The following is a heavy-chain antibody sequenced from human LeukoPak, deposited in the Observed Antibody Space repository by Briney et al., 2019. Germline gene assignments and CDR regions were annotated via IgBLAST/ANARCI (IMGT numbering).Heavy chain of an antibody. CDR1: GFTFGNYD. V-gene: IGHV3-30*02. D-gene: IGHD3-3*01. CDR3: AKNFRVKNSPFGHYMDV. Sequence: GGSLRLSCAASGFTFGNYDMHWVRQPPGKGLEWLAFIRHDGTNKYYADSVQGRFTISRDNSKNTLYMQMISLRPEDTAVYYCAKNFRVKNSPFGHYMDVWGKGTTVTVSS. CDR2: IRHDGTNK. J-gene: IGHJ6*03.